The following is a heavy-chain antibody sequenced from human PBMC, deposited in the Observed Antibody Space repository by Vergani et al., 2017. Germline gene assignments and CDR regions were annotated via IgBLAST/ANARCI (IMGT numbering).Heavy chain of an antibody. V-gene: IGHV4-61*02. J-gene: IGHJ4*02. CDR1: GGSISSGSYY. CDR3: ASYYYDSSGYPYYFDY. D-gene: IGHD3-22*01. Sequence: QVQLQESGPGLVKPSQTLSLTCIVSGGSISSGSYYWSWIRQPAGKGLEWIGSIYYSGSTYYNPSLKSRVTISVDTSKNQFSLKLSSVTDADTAVYYCASYYYDSSGYPYYFDYWGQGTLVTVSS. CDR2: IYYSGST.